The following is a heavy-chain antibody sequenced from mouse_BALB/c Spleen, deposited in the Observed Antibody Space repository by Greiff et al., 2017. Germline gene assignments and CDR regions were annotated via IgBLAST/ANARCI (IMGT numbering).Heavy chain of an antibody. CDR3: ARCRYSSPYYAMDY. CDR1: GFTFSSYA. D-gene: IGHD1-1*01. J-gene: IGHJ4*01. V-gene: IGHV5-6-5*01. CDR2: ISSGGST. Sequence: EVNVVESGGGLVKPGGSLKLSCAASGFTFSSYAMSWVRQTPEKRLEWVASISSGGSTDYPDSVKGRFTISRDNARNILYLQMSSLRSEDTAMYYCARCRYSSPYYAMDYWGQGTSVTVSS.